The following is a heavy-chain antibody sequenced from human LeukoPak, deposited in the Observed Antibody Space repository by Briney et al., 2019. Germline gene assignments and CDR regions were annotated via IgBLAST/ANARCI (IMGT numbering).Heavy chain of an antibody. V-gene: IGHV4-59*01. CDR2: IYYSGST. Sequence: SSETLSLTCTVSGDSISSYYWSWLRQTPGKGVERVGYIYYSGSTNYNPSLKSRVTIPVDTSKNHFSLKLSSVTAADTAVYYCARAGIAVAGTSVFDYWGQGTLVTVSS. J-gene: IGHJ4*02. CDR3: ARAGIAVAGTSVFDY. D-gene: IGHD6-19*01. CDR1: GDSISSYY.